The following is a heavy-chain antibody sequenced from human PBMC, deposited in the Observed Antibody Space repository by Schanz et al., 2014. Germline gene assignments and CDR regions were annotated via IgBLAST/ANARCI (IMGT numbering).Heavy chain of an antibody. CDR2: LSEGGGGT. Sequence: EVQLVESGGDLVQPGGSLRLSCSASGFTFSTFAMHWVRQAPGKGLEWVSALSEGGGGTHYADSVRGRFTISSDSSKNTLYLQMSSLRADDTAVYYCAKSLESCPGGRCSRGYFDYWGQGTLVTVSS. CDR1: GFTFSTFA. CDR3: AKSLESCPGGRCSRGYFDY. D-gene: IGHD2-8*02. V-gene: IGHV3-23*04. J-gene: IGHJ4*02.